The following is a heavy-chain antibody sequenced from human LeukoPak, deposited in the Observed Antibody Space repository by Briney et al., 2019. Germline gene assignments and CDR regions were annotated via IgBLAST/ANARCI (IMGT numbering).Heavy chain of an antibody. D-gene: IGHD2-2*01. Sequence: GASVKVSCGASGYTFTGYHIHWVRQAPGQGLEWMGRINPNSGDTNYAQNFQGRVTMTRDTSINTAYMELSRLRSDDTAVYYCARDYCSSTSCLFDYWGQGTLVTVSS. V-gene: IGHV1-2*06. CDR1: GYTFTGYH. J-gene: IGHJ4*02. CDR3: ARDYCSSTSCLFDY. CDR2: INPNSGDT.